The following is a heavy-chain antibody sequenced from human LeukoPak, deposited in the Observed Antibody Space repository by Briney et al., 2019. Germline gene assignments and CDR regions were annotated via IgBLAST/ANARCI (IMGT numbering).Heavy chain of an antibody. CDR3: ARAGYCSGGSCYSFDY. J-gene: IGHJ4*02. CDR2: INPSGGST. V-gene: IGHV1-46*01. CDR1: GYTFTSYY. Sequence: ASVKVSCKASGYTFTSYYMHWVRQAPGQGLEWMGIINPSGGSTSYAQKFQGRVTMTRDTSTSTAYMELSSLSSVTAADTAVYYCARAGYCSGGSCYSFDYWGQGTLVTVSS. D-gene: IGHD2-15*01.